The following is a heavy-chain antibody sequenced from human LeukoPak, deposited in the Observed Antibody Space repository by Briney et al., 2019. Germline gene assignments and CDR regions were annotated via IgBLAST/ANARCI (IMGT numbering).Heavy chain of an antibody. Sequence: GGSLRLSCAASGFTFSSYAMSWVRQAPGKGLEWVSAISGSGGSTYYADSVKGRFTISRDNSKNTLYLQMNSLRAEDTAVYYCANADYGDYYGMDVWGQGTTVTVSS. CDR3: ANADYGDYYGMDV. CDR1: GFTFSSYA. J-gene: IGHJ6*02. V-gene: IGHV3-23*01. CDR2: ISGSGGST. D-gene: IGHD4-17*01.